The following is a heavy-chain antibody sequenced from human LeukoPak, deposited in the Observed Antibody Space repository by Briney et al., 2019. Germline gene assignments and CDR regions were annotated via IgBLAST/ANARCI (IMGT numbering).Heavy chain of an antibody. Sequence: ASVKVSCKASGYTFSIYNMHWVRQAPGQGLEWMGIINPSGGTSYAQKLQGRITMTRDTSTSTLLMELSSLRSEDTAVYYCARVLLSNYDFWSGYSNWFDPWGQGTLVTVSS. CDR3: ARVLLSNYDFWSGYSNWFDP. V-gene: IGHV1-46*01. D-gene: IGHD3-3*01. CDR1: GYTFSIYN. J-gene: IGHJ5*02. CDR2: INPSGGT.